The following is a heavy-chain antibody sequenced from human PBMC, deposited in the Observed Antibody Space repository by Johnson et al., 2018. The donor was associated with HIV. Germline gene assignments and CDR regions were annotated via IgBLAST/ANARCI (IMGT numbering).Heavy chain of an antibody. J-gene: IGHJ3*01. D-gene: IGHD3-3*01. CDR3: ARDVVGVRSGYLDAFDL. V-gene: IGHV3-53*01. CDR1: GFSVSISY. CDR2: IFSDNST. Sequence: VQLVESGGGVIRTGESLTVSCTASGFSVSISYMSWVRQAPGKGLEWVSVIFSDNSTDYADSVKGRFIISRDRSKNTLYLHMSSLRVEDTAVYYCARDVVGVRSGYLDAFDLRGQGTMVIVSS.